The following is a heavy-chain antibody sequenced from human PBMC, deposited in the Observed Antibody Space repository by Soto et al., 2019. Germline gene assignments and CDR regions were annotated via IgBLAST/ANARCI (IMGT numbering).Heavy chain of an antibody. Sequence: GGSLRLSWAASGFTFSSYGMRWVRQAPGKGLEWVAVISYDGSNKYYADSVKGRFTISRDNSKNTLYLQMNSLRAEDTAVYYCANIHGDYVDYWGQGTLVTVSS. CDR2: ISYDGSNK. D-gene: IGHD4-17*01. V-gene: IGHV3-30*18. CDR3: ANIHGDYVDY. J-gene: IGHJ4*02. CDR1: GFTFSSYG.